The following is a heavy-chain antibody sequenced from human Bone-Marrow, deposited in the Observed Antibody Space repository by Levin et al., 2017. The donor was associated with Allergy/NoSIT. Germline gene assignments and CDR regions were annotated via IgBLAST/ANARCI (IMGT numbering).Heavy chain of an antibody. J-gene: IGHJ4*02. CDR1: GFTFSSYW. D-gene: IGHD6-19*01. CDR2: IKQDGSEK. Sequence: GGSLRLSCAASGFTFSSYWMSWVRQAPGKGLEWVANIKQDGSEKYYVDSVKGRFTISRDNAKNSLYLQMNSLRAEDTAVYYCARGLGGVRQWLLVSHFDYWGQGTLVTVSS. V-gene: IGHV3-7*01. CDR3: ARGLGGVRQWLLVSHFDY.